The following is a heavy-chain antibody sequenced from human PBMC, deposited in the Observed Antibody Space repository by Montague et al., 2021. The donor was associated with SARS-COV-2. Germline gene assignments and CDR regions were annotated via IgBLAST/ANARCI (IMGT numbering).Heavy chain of an antibody. CDR3: ARFPTSYYYDSKAAPATPDAFDI. CDR2: IYYSGST. CDR1: GGSISSRGHY. D-gene: IGHD3-22*01. J-gene: IGHJ3*02. Sequence: SETLSLTCTVSGGSISSRGHYWGWIRQPPGKGLEWIGSIYYSGSTYYNPSLKSRVTISVDTSKNQFSLKLSSVTAADTAVYYCARFPTSYYYDSKAAPATPDAFDIWGQGTMVTVSS. V-gene: IGHV4-39*01.